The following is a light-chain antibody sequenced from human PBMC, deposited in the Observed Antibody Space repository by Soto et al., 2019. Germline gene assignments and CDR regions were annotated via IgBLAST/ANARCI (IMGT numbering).Light chain of an antibody. J-gene: IGKJ5*01. V-gene: IGKV1-27*01. CDR1: QGISNK. CDR2: AAS. Sequence: DMQMTQSPSSLSASVGDRVTITCRASQGISNKLAWYQQKPGKVPKLLIYAASTLQSGAPSRLSGSGSGTDFTLTISSLQPEDVATYYRQKYNSAPTFGQGTRLEIK. CDR3: QKYNSAPT.